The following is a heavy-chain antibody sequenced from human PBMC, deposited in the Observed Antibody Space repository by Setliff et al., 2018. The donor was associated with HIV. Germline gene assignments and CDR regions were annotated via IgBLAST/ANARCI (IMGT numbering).Heavy chain of an antibody. CDR2: MYDSGSN. D-gene: IGHD3-22*01. Sequence: SETLSLTCTVSGGSISSGGYYWSWIRQHPGKGLVWIGYMYDSGSNHYNPTLKSRVTISVDTSKKQLSLKLSSVTAADTAVYCCASDSTDASGFPGPAGFWGQGTLVTVSS. CDR3: ASDSTDASGFPGPAGF. J-gene: IGHJ4*02. CDR1: GGSISSGGYY. V-gene: IGHV4-31*03.